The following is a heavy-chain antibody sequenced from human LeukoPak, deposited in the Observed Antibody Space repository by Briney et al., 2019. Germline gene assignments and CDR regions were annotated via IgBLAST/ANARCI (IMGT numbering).Heavy chain of an antibody. CDR1: GYTFTNYY. Sequence: ASVKVSCKASGYTFTNYYIHWVRQAPGQGLEWLGIINPSGGSPDYAQKFQGRLSMTRDMSTPTVYMELSRLRSEDTAVYYCARDLSAVALSLEWLPALNFDYWGQGTLVTVSS. J-gene: IGHJ4*02. V-gene: IGHV1-46*01. CDR3: ARDLSAVALSLEWLPALNFDY. CDR2: INPSGGSP. D-gene: IGHD3-3*01.